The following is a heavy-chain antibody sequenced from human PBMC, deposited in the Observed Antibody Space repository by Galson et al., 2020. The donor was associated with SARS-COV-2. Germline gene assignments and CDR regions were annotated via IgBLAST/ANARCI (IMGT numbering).Heavy chain of an antibody. Sequence: SETLSLTCTVSGGSISSSSYYWGWIRQPPGKGLEWIGSISSSGNTYYNPSLKSRIAISVDTSRNQCSLKLSSVTAADSAVYYCARHHWKSVMDADYWGQGTLVTVSS. D-gene: IGHD1-1*01. V-gene: IGHV4-39*01. CDR2: ISSSGNT. J-gene: IGHJ4*02. CDR1: GGSISSSSYY. CDR3: ARHHWKSVMDADY.